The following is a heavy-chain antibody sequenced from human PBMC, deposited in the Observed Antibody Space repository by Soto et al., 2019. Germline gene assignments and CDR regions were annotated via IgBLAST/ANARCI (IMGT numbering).Heavy chain of an antibody. CDR2: VYYTGFT. J-gene: IGHJ5*02. CDR3: ARLPVVVIALGYFDP. Sequence: QLQLQESGPGLVKPSETLSLTCTVSGDSISSSYYWGWVRQPPGKGLKCIGAVYYTGFTYYNPSLKSRLTISLDTSQNQSSLRLSSVTAADTAIYYCARLPVVVIALGYFDPWGPGTLVTVSS. D-gene: IGHD2-21*01. V-gene: IGHV4-39*01. CDR1: GDSISSSYY.